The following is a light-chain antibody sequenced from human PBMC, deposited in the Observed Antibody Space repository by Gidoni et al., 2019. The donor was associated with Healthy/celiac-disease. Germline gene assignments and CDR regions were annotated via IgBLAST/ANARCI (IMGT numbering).Light chain of an antibody. CDR3: QQYNSYPWT. V-gene: IGKV1-5*03. CDR1: QSISSW. Sequence: DIQMTQSPYTLSASVGDRVTITCRASQSISSWLAWYQQKPGKAPKLLIYKASSLESGVPSRFSGSGSGTEFTLTISSLQPDDFATDYCQQYNSYPWTFGQGTKVEIK. J-gene: IGKJ1*01. CDR2: KAS.